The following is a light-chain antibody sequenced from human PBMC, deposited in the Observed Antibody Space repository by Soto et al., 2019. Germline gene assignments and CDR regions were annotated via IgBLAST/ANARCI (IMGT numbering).Light chain of an antibody. CDR3: QQYGSSHPT. V-gene: IGKV3-20*01. CDR1: QSVSSNY. J-gene: IGKJ1*01. Sequence: EIVLTQSPGTLSLSPGERATLSCRASQSVSSNYFAWYQRKPGQAPRLLIYGASSRAIDIPNRFSGSGCGTDFTLTITRLEPEDFAVYYCQQYGSSHPTFGQWTKVEI. CDR2: GAS.